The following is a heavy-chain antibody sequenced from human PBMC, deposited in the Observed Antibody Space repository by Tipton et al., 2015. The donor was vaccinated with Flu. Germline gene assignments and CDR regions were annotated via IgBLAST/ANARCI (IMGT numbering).Heavy chain of an antibody. Sequence: TLSLTCTVSGASISSRSYYWGWIRQPPGKGLEWIGCIYSSGSTYYNPSLKSRVTISLDTSKNQFSLKLSSVTAADTAVYYCAREKDSSGSEYFQHWGQGTLVTVSP. CDR3: AREKDSSGSEYFQH. CDR2: IYSSGST. V-gene: IGHV4-39*07. CDR1: GASISSRSYY. D-gene: IGHD6-19*01. J-gene: IGHJ1*01.